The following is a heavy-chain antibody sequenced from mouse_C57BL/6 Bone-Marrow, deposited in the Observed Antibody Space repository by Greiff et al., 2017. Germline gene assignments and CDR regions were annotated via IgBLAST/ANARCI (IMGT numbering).Heavy chain of an antibody. Sequence: QVQLQQPGAELVRPGTSVKLSCKASGYTFTSYWMHWVKQRPGQGLEWIGVIDPSDSYTNYNQKFKGKATLTVDPSSSTAYMQLSSLTSEDSAVYYCAREYFDYWGQGTTLTVSS. CDR1: GYTFTSYW. J-gene: IGHJ2*01. CDR2: IDPSDSYT. CDR3: AREYFDY. V-gene: IGHV1-59*01.